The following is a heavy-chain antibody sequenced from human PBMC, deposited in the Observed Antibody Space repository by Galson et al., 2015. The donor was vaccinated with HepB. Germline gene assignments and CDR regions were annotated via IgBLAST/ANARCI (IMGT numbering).Heavy chain of an antibody. Sequence: SLRLSCAASGFTFSSYGMHWVRQAPGKGLEWVAVIWYDGSNKYYADSVKGRFTISRDNSKNTLYLQMNSLRAEDTAVYYCARVRGAARSTLYYYYYYMDVWGKGTTVTVSS. CDR2: IWYDGSNK. CDR1: GFTFSSYG. J-gene: IGHJ6*03. CDR3: ARVRGAARSTLYYYYYYMDV. D-gene: IGHD6-6*01. V-gene: IGHV3-33*01.